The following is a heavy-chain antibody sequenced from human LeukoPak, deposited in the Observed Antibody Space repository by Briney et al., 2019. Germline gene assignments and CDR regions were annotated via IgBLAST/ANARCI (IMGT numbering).Heavy chain of an antibody. D-gene: IGHD1/OR15-1a*01. CDR1: GYTFTSYY. CDR3: ARAPMGTAPLY. J-gene: IGHJ4*02. CDR2: INPSGGNT. V-gene: IGHV1-46*01. Sequence: ASVKVSCKASGYTFTSYYMHWVRQAPGQGLEWMGIINPSGGNTSYAQKFQGRVTMTRDTSTSTIYMELSSLRPEDTAVYYCARAPMGTAPLYWGQGTLVTVSS.